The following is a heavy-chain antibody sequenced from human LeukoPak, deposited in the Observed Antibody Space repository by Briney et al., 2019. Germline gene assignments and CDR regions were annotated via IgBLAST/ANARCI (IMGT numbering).Heavy chain of an antibody. D-gene: IGHD2-2*01. J-gene: IGHJ5*02. Sequence: PSETLSLTCTVSGGSISSSSYYWGWIRQPPGKGLEWIGSIYYSGSTYYNPSLKSRVTISVDTSKNQFSLKLSSVTAADTAVYYCARARVGYQLPRTTNWFDPWGQGTLVTVSS. V-gene: IGHV4-39*01. CDR1: GGSISSSSYY. CDR3: ARARVGYQLPRTTNWFDP. CDR2: IYYSGST.